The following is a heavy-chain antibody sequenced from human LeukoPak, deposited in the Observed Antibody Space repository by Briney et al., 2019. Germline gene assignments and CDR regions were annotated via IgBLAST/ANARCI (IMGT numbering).Heavy chain of an antibody. Sequence: PGGSLRLSCAASGFTFSNYAMSWVRQAPGKGLEWVSRISGSGETTYYADSVKGRFTISRDNSKNTLYLQMNSPRAEDTAVYYCAKAKTQAMLLPGNYWGQGTLVTVSS. CDR3: AKAKTQAMLLPGNY. D-gene: IGHD1-14*01. CDR1: GFTFSNYA. CDR2: ISGSGETT. J-gene: IGHJ4*02. V-gene: IGHV3-23*01.